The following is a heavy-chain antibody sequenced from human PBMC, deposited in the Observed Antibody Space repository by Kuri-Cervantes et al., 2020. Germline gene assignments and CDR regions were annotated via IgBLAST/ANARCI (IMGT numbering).Heavy chain of an antibody. D-gene: IGHD2-15*01. CDR3: ARGYCSGGSCPSDMDV. Sequence: GGSLRLSCAASGFTFSSYAMHWVRQAPGKGLEWVAVISYDGSNKYYADSVKGRFTISRDNSKNTLYLQMNSLRAEDTAVYYCARGYCSGGSCPSDMDVWGQGTTVTVSS. J-gene: IGHJ6*02. V-gene: IGHV3-30-3*01. CDR1: GFTFSSYA. CDR2: ISYDGSNK.